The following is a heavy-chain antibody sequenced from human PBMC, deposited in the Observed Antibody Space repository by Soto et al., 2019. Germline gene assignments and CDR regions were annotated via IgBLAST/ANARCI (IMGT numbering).Heavy chain of an antibody. J-gene: IGHJ4*02. D-gene: IGHD3-10*01. CDR3: ARVRRGPSAAHNPGYYFDY. V-gene: IGHV1-3*01. Sequence: QVPLVQSGAEVKKPGASVKVSCKASGYTFTSYAMHWVRQAPGQRLEWMGWINAGNGNTKYSQKFQGRVTITRDTSASTAYMELSSLRSEDTAVYYCARVRRGPSAAHNPGYYFDYWGQGTLVTVSS. CDR2: INAGNGNT. CDR1: GYTFTSYA.